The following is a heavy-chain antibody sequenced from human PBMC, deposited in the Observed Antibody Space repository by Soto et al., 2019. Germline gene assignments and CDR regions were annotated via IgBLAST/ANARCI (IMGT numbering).Heavy chain of an antibody. CDR3: ARTLGYDSSGYYSVREYYFDY. CDR1: GGSISSGGYD. Sequence: PSETLSLTCTVSGGSISSGGYDWSWIRQHPXKGLEWIGYIYYSGSTYYNPSLKSRVTISVDTSKNQFSPKLSSVTAADTAVYYCARTLGYDSSGYYSVREYYFDYWGQGTLVTVSS. J-gene: IGHJ4*02. V-gene: IGHV4-31*03. CDR2: IYYSGST. D-gene: IGHD3-22*01.